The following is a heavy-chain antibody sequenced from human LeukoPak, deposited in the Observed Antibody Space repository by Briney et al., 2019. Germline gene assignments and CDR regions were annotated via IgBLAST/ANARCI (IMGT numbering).Heavy chain of an antibody. CDR1: GYTFTSYA. V-gene: IGHV1-3*01. D-gene: IGHD3-22*01. CDR2: INAGNGNT. CDR3: ARRYYYDGSGYLSP. J-gene: IGHJ5*02. Sequence: AASVKVSCTASGYTFTSYAMHWVRQAPGQRLEWMGWINAGNGNTKYSQKFQGRVTITRDTSASTAYMELSGLRSEDTAVYYCARRYYYDGSGYLSPWGQGTLVTVSS.